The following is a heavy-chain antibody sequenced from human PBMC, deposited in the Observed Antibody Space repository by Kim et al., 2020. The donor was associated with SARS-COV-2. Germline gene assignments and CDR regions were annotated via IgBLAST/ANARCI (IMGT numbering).Heavy chain of an antibody. CDR3: ANKGSRPAAEYYFDY. V-gene: IGHV3-23*01. Sequence: GGSLRLSCAASGFTFSSYAMSWVRQAPGKGLEWVSAISGSGGSTYYADSVKGRFTISRDNSKNTLYLQMNSLRAEDTAVYYCANKGSRPAAEYYFDYWGQGTLVTVSS. D-gene: IGHD2-2*01. CDR2: ISGSGGST. CDR1: GFTFSSYA. J-gene: IGHJ4*02.